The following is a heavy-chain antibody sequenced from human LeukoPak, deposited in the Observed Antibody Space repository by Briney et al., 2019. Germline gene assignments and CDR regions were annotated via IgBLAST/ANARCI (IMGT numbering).Heavy chain of an antibody. D-gene: IGHD6-6*01. Sequence: SETLSLTCTVSGGSISSYYWSWIRQPPGKGLEWIGEINHSGSTNYNPSLKSRVTISVDTSKNQFSLKLSSVTAADTAVYYCARIGQLESYFDYWGQGTLVTVSS. CDR3: ARIGQLESYFDY. J-gene: IGHJ4*02. V-gene: IGHV4-34*01. CDR1: GGSISSYY. CDR2: INHSGST.